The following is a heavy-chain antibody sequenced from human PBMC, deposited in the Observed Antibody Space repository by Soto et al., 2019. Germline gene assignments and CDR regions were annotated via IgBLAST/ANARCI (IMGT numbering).Heavy chain of an antibody. V-gene: IGHV4-31*03. CDR1: GGSISSGGYS. CDR3: AREVADYYDSSGYYYYFDY. Sequence: QVQLQESGPGLVKPSQTLSLTCTVSGGSISSGGYSWSWIRQHPGKGLEWIGYIYYSGSTYYNPSLKSRVTISVDTSKNQFSLKLSSVTAADTAVYYCAREVADYYDSSGYYYYFDYWGQGTLVTVSS. D-gene: IGHD3-22*01. J-gene: IGHJ4*02. CDR2: IYYSGST.